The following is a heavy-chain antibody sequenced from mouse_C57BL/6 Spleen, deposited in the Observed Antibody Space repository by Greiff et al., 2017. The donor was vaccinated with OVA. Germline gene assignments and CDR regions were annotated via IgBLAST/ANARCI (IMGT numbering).Heavy chain of an antibody. Sequence: VQLQQSGPELVKPGASVKMSCKASGYTFTDYNMHWVKQSHGKSLEWIGYINPNNGGTSYNQKFKGKATLTVNKSSSTAYMELRSLTSEDSAVYYCARRYYYGSSLYYAMDYWGQGTSVTVSS. CDR3: ARRYYYGSSLYYAMDY. J-gene: IGHJ4*01. D-gene: IGHD1-1*01. V-gene: IGHV1-22*01. CDR2: INPNNGGT. CDR1: GYTFTDYN.